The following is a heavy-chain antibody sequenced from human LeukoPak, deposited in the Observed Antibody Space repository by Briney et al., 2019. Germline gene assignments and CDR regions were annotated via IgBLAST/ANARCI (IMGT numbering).Heavy chain of an antibody. D-gene: IGHD2-15*01. J-gene: IGHJ4*02. CDR2: ISYDGGNQ. CDR1: GFTFSESG. Sequence: GGSLRLSCTTSGFTFSESGFHWVRQAPGKGLEWVAIISYDGGNQYYADSVKGRFTISRDDSKNTLSLQMNSLRAEDTAVYYCAREDMLDYWGQGTLVTVSS. V-gene: IGHV3-30*19. CDR3: AREDMLDY.